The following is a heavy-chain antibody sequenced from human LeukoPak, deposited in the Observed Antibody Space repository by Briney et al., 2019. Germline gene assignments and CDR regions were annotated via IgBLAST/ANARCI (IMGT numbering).Heavy chain of an antibody. J-gene: IGHJ4*02. CDR3: ARLSTVTTSFDY. V-gene: IGHV4-4*07. D-gene: IGHD4-17*01. Sequence: ASETLSLTCSVAVGSISTYYWSWIRQPAGKGLEWIGRFYTSGNSYYNPSLKSRVTMSVDTSKNQFSLQLSSVTAADTAVYYCARLSTVTTSFDYWGQGTLVTVSS. CDR1: VGSISTYY. CDR2: FYTSGNS.